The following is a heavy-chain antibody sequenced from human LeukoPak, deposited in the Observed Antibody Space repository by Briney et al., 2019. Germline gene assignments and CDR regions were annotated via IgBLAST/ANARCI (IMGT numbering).Heavy chain of an antibody. J-gene: IGHJ6*03. CDR3: AREERYDFWSGSYYYYYYYMDV. V-gene: IGHV3-7*01. D-gene: IGHD3-3*01. CDR1: GSTFSSYW. Sequence: PGGSLRLSCAASGSTFSSYWVSWVRQAPGKGLEWVANIKQDGSEKYYVDSVKGRFTISRDNAKNSLYLQMNSLRAEDTAVYYCAREERYDFWSGSYYYYYYYMDVWGKGTTVTVSS. CDR2: IKQDGSEK.